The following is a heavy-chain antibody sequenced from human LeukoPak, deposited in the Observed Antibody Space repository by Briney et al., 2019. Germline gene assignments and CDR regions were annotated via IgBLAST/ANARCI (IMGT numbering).Heavy chain of an antibody. D-gene: IGHD5-18*01. J-gene: IGHJ3*02. V-gene: IGHV4-4*07. Sequence: KPSETLSLTCTVSGGSISSYYWSWIRQPAGKGLEWIGRIYTSGSTNYNPSLKSRVTMSVDTSKNQFSLKLSSVTAADTAVYYCASTYSYGSPAAFDIWGQGTMVTVSS. CDR2: IYTSGST. CDR1: GGSISSYY. CDR3: ASTYSYGSPAAFDI.